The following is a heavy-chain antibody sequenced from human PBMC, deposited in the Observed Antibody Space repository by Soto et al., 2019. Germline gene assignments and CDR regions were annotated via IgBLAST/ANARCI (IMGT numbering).Heavy chain of an antibody. D-gene: IGHD6-19*01. CDR1: GYIFTSYY. CDR2: INPFDGSR. J-gene: IGHJ4*02. CDR3: ARAPLAVADRVEY. Sequence: GASVKVSCKASGYIFTSYYIHWVRQAPGQGLEWMGWINPFDGSRMFAQSFQGRVTMTRDTSTSTVYMEVSSLRSEDTALYYCARAPLAVADRVEYWGQGTLVTVSS. V-gene: IGHV1-46*01.